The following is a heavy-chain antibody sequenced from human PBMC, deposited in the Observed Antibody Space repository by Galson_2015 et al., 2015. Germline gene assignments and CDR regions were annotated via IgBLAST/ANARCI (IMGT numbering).Heavy chain of an antibody. V-gene: IGHV6-1*01. CDR2: TYYRSKWYI. Sequence: CAISGDSVSSNSVIWHWIRQSPSRGLEWLGRTYYRSKWYIDYAASVNSRITINPDTSKNQFSLRLNSVTPEDTAVYYCVKAPAGTYGIFQYWGQGTLVTVSS. CDR3: VKAPAGTYGIFQY. CDR1: GDSVSSNSVI. D-gene: IGHD1-26*01. J-gene: IGHJ4*02.